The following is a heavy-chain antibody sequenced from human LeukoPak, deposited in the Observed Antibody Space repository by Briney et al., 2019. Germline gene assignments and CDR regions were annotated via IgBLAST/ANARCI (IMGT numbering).Heavy chain of an antibody. J-gene: IGHJ3*02. CDR2: THYTGST. D-gene: IGHD5-18*01. Sequence: PSETLSLTCTVSGGSISSYYWSWIRQPPGEGLEWIGYTHYTGSTSVNPSLKSRVTISVDTSKNQFSLKVSSVTAADTAVYYCARDGDTAMILFAFDIWGQGTMVTVSS. CDR3: ARDGDTAMILFAFDI. V-gene: IGHV4-59*01. CDR1: GGSISSYY.